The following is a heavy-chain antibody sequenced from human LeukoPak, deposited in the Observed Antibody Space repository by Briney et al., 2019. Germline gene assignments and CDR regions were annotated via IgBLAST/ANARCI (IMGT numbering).Heavy chain of an antibody. Sequence: PSETLSLTCTVSGGSISSSSYYWGWIRQPPGKGLEWIGSIYYSGSTYYNPSLKSRVTISVDTSKNQFSLKPSSVTAADTAVYYCARQNSLIAVAGYFDYWGQGTLVTVSS. D-gene: IGHD6-19*01. CDR1: GGSISSSSYY. J-gene: IGHJ4*02. CDR2: IYYSGST. V-gene: IGHV4-39*01. CDR3: ARQNSLIAVAGYFDY.